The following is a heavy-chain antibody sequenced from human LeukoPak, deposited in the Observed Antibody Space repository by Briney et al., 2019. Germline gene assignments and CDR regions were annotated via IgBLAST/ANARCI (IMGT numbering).Heavy chain of an antibody. D-gene: IGHD6-13*01. CDR1: GGSFSSYY. CDR3: ARGDYSSSWGH. V-gene: IGHV4-34*01. J-gene: IGHJ4*02. Sequence: SETVSLTCAVYGGSFSSYYWSWIRQPPGKGLEWIGEINHSGSTNYNPSLKSRVTISVDTSKNQFSLKLSSVTAADTAVYYCARGDYSSSWGHWGQGTLVTVSS. CDR2: INHSGST.